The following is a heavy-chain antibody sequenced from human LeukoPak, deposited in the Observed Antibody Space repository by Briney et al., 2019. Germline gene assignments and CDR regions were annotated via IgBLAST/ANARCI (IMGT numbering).Heavy chain of an antibody. D-gene: IGHD1-14*01. Sequence: SETLSLTCAVSGASISGSGYYLGWIRQPPGKGLEWIGNIYYTGNTYYNASLQSRVTISIDTSKNQFSLKLSSVTAADTAVYFCASDTGGEYYFGYWGQGTLVTVSS. CDR1: GASISGSGYY. J-gene: IGHJ4*02. CDR3: ASDTGGEYYFGY. CDR2: IYYTGNT. V-gene: IGHV4-39*01.